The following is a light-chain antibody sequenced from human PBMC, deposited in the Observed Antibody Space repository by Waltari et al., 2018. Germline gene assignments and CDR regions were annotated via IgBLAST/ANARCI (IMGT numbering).Light chain of an antibody. CDR2: EVS. Sequence: LTQPASVSGSPGQSITISCTGTSSDAGGYNYVSWYQQNPGNAPKLMIYEVSNRPSGVSNRFSGSKSGNTASLTISGLQAEDEADYYCSSYTSSSTLVFGGGTKLTVL. CDR1: SSDAGGYNY. V-gene: IGLV2-14*01. J-gene: IGLJ3*02. CDR3: SSYTSSSTLV.